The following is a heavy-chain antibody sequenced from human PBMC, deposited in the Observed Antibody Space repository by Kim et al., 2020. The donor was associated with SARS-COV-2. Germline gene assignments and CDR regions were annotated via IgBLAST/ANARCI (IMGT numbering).Heavy chain of an antibody. CDR1: GFTFSSYS. V-gene: IGHV3-21*01. D-gene: IGHD5-18*01. Sequence: GGSLRLSCAASGFTFSSYSMNWVRQAPGKGLEWVSSISSSSSYIYYADSVKGRFTISRDNAKNSLYLQMNSLRAEDTAVYYCARDYIQLWAYYFDYWGQGTLVTVSS. CDR3: ARDYIQLWAYYFDY. J-gene: IGHJ4*02. CDR2: ISSSSSYI.